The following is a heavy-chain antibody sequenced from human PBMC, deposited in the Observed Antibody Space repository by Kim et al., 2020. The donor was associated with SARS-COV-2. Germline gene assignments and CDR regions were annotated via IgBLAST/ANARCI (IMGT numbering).Heavy chain of an antibody. Sequence: GGSLRLSCAASGFTFSSYGMHWVRQAPGKGLEWVAVISYDGSNKYYADSVKGRFTISRDNSKNTLYLQMNSLRAEDTAVYYCAKDTAQNYYDSSGYQDYWGQGTLVTVSS. CDR2: ISYDGSNK. V-gene: IGHV3-30*18. D-gene: IGHD3-22*01. CDR1: GFTFSSYG. CDR3: AKDTAQNYYDSSGYQDY. J-gene: IGHJ4*02.